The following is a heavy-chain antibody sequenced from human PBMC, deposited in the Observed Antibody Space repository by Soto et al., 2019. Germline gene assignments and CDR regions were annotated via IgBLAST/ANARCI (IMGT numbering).Heavy chain of an antibody. CDR3: ARSGQPRSYYYYYYGMDV. D-gene: IGHD3-10*01. CDR1: GYTFTSYG. J-gene: IGHJ6*02. V-gene: IGHV1-18*01. Sequence: GASVEVSCKXSGYTFTSYGISWVRQAPGQGLEWMGWISAYNGNTNYAQKLQGRVTMTTDTSTSTAYMELRSLRSDDTAVYYCARSGQPRSYYYYYYGMDVWGQGTTVTVSS. CDR2: ISAYNGNT.